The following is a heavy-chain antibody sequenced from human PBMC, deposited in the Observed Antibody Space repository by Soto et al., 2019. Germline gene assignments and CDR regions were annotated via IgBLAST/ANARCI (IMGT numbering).Heavy chain of an antibody. D-gene: IGHD2-8*01. J-gene: IGHJ4*02. CDR2: TYYRSKWYN. V-gene: IGHV6-1*01. CDR3: ARADFDTALMVYSRLDY. CDR1: GDSVSSNSAA. Sequence: PSQTLSLTCAISGDSVSSNSAAWNWIRQSPSRGLEWLGRTYYRSKWYNDYAVSVKSRITINPDTSKNQFSLHLNSVTPEDTAVYYCARADFDTALMVYSRLDYWGQGALVTVSS.